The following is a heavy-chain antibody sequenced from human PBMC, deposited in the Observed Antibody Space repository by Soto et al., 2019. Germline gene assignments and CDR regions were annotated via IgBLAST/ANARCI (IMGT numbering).Heavy chain of an antibody. J-gene: IGHJ5*02. V-gene: IGHV4-34*01. CDR1: GGSFSGYY. CDR3: ARVHRYYGSGSYLSRWFDP. D-gene: IGHD3-10*01. Sequence: ASETLSLTCAVYGGSFSGYYWSWIRQPPGKGLEWIGEINHSGSTNYNPSLKSRVTISVDTSKNQFSLKLSSVTAADTAVYYCARVHRYYGSGSYLSRWFDPWGQGTLVTVS. CDR2: INHSGST.